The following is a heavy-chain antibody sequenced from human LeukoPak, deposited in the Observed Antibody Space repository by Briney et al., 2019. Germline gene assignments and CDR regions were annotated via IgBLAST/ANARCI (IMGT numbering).Heavy chain of an antibody. CDR3: ARGINWAYFDY. V-gene: IGHV3-53*01. CDR2: IYSGGIT. D-gene: IGHD7-27*01. CDR1: GFTVSSNY. J-gene: IGHJ4*02. Sequence: GGSLRLSCAASGFTVSSNYMSWVRQAPGKGAEGGSVIYSGGITYDAGSVTGRFSISRDNSKYPLYLQMHSLRSEDTAVYYCARGINWAYFDYWGQGTLVTVSS.